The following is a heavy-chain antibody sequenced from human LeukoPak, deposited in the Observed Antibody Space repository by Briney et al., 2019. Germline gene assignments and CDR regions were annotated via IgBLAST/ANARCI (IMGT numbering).Heavy chain of an antibody. V-gene: IGHV1-3*01. CDR1: GYTFTNYG. CDR2: INAGNGNT. D-gene: IGHD3-10*01. CDR3: ARERATMVRGVIRPAGY. J-gene: IGHJ4*02. Sequence: ASVKVSCKASGYTFTNYGIHWVRQAPGQRLEWMGWINAGNGNTKYSQKFQGRVTITRDTSASTAYMELSSLRSEDTAVYYCARERATMVRGVIRPAGYWGQGTLVTVSS.